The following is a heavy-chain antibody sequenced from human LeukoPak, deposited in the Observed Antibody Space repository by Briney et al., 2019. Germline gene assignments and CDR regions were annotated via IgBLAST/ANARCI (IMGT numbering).Heavy chain of an antibody. V-gene: IGHV4-59*02. CDR1: GDSVTGYY. J-gene: IGHJ4*02. CDR3: VIGVGWQPDY. D-gene: IGHD2-15*01. CDR2: IYKIGTT. Sequence: SETLSLTCTVFGDSVTGYYLNWVRQPPGKGLEWVGHIYKIGTTNYNPSLKSRLTISADTSKIQFSRKLRSVTAADTAVYYCVIGVGWQPDYWGQGALVTVSS.